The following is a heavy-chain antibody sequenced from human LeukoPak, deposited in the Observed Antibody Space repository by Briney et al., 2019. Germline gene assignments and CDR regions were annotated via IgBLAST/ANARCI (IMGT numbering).Heavy chain of an antibody. J-gene: IGHJ6*02. Sequence: GGSLRLSCAASGFSFSTYWMSWVRQAPGKELEWVANIKQDGSEEVYVDSVRGRFTISRDNAKNSLFLQMNTLRAEDTAVYYCARDPYSSTWSYGMDVWGQGTMVTVSS. CDR3: ARDPYSSTWSYGMDV. CDR1: GFSFSTYW. CDR2: IKQDGSEE. V-gene: IGHV3-7*05. D-gene: IGHD6-6*01.